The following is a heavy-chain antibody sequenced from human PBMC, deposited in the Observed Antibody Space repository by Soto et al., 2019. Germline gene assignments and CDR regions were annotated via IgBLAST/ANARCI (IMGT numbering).Heavy chain of an antibody. V-gene: IGHV1-2*02. D-gene: IGHD6-13*01. Sequence: ASVTVSPKPSVYALIGYYRQWLRPAPAQGLEWVAGTSPNSGGTNYAQKVQGRVTMTRDLSISTVYMEMNRLRSDDTAVYYCATKGDSWCGLVGMDVWGQGTAVTVSS. J-gene: IGHJ6*02. CDR2: TSPNSGGT. CDR3: ATKGDSWCGLVGMDV. CDR1: VYALIGYY.